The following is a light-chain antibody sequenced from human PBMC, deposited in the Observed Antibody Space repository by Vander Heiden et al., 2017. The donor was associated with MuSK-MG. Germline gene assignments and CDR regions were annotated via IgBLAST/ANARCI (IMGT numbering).Light chain of an antibody. CDR3: QQYNNWPQWT. V-gene: IGKV3-15*01. J-gene: IGKJ1*01. Sequence: DIEMTQSPATLSASLGDRATLSCRASQCVSSNLAWYQQKPGKAPRLLIYGASTSATGIPARVSGSGSGTGFTRTIISLQSGDFAVYDCQQYNNWPQWTFGQGTKVEIK. CDR2: GAS. CDR1: QCVSSN.